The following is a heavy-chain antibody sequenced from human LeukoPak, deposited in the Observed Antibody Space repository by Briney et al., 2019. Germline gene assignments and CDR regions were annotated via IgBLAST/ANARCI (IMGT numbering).Heavy chain of an antibody. D-gene: IGHD2-15*01. J-gene: IGHJ5*02. CDR2: IYHSGST. Sequence: PSETLSLTCAVSGGSISSGGYSWSWIRQPPGKGLEWIGYIYHSGSTYYNPSLKSRVTISVDRSKNQFSLKLSSVTAADTAVYYCARGGRRLLRGPNWFDPWGQGTLVTVSS. V-gene: IGHV4-30-2*01. CDR1: GGSISSGGYS. CDR3: ARGGRRLLRGPNWFDP.